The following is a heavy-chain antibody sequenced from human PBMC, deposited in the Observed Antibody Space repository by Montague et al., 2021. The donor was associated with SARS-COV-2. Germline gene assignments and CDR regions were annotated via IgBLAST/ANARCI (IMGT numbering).Heavy chain of an antibody. CDR1: GGSITTTSHY. CDR3: ARLGPGPQGEES. J-gene: IGHJ5*02. CDR2: IYYSGYT. D-gene: IGHD3-16*01. V-gene: IGHV4-39*01. Sequence: SETLSLTCTVSGGSITTTSHYWGWIRQPPGKGLEWIGSIYYSGYTHYNPSLKTRLTLSVDTSMNQFSLKLSSVTAADTAVYHCARLGPGPQGEESWGQGTVVIVSS.